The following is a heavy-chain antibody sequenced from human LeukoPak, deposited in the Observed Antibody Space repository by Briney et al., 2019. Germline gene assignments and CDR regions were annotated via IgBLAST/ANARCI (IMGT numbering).Heavy chain of an antibody. D-gene: IGHD2-8*01. CDR2: VFRLQTVRT. CDR1: DSSITSTYY. Sequence: SETLSLTCTVSDSSITSTYYWARFRPPPGKGLEWIATVFRLQTVRTFYNPSLESRVAMSLDPSQNQFSLNLTSVTAADTALYFCARVLHAPYLIDSWGQGTLVTVSS. J-gene: IGHJ4*02. CDR3: ARVLHAPYLIDS. V-gene: IGHV4-38-2*02.